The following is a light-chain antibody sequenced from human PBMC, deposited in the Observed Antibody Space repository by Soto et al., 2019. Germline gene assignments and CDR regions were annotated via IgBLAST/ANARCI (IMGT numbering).Light chain of an antibody. Sequence: EIVLTQSPATLSFSPGERATLSCRASQSVGNNLAWYQQKPGQAPRLLIYGASSRATGIPDRFSGSGSGTDFTLTISRLEPEDFATYYCQQTYSTLITFGQGTRLEIK. CDR2: GAS. CDR3: QQTYSTLIT. J-gene: IGKJ5*01. V-gene: IGKV3-11*01. CDR1: QSVGNN.